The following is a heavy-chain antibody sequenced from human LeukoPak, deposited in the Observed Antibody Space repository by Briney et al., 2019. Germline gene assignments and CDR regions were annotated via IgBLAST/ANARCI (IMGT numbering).Heavy chain of an antibody. Sequence: GGSLRLSCAASGVTFDGYGMSWVRHVPGKGLEWVSGINWNGAIIAYADSVKGRFTISRDNAKNSLYLQVNSLRVEDTALYYCARGFIAGPFDSWGQGTLVTVSS. CDR1: GVTFDGYG. CDR2: INWNGAII. D-gene: IGHD6-13*01. CDR3: ARGFIAGPFDS. V-gene: IGHV3-20*04. J-gene: IGHJ4*02.